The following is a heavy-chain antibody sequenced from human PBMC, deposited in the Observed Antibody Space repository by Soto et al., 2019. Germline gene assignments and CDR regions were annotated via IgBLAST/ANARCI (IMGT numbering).Heavy chain of an antibody. CDR2: ISGSSGYT. J-gene: IGHJ6*02. D-gene: IGHD3-10*01. V-gene: IGHV3-11*06. CDR1: GFTFSDSY. Sequence: QEQLVESGGGLVKPGGSLRLSCAASGFTFSDSYMSWVRQAPGKGLEWVAYISGSSGYTGYADSVKGRFTISRDNAKNSLYLQMNSLRAEDTAVYYCAKDRGGYGPPDVWGQGPTVTVSS. CDR3: AKDRGGYGPPDV.